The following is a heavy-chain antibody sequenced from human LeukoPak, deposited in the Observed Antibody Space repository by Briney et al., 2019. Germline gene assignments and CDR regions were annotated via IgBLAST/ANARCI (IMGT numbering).Heavy chain of an antibody. Sequence: PGGSLRLSCATSGFPFSDFSMSWVRQAPGKGLEWTSTTNSGGTSTYYAESVKGRFTISRDNSKNTLYLQMSSLRVEDTAVYYCAKQSYARSLGEGGPGTLVSVSS. CDR2: TNSGGTST. D-gene: IGHD2-8*01. CDR1: GFPFSDFS. CDR3: AKQSYARSLGE. J-gene: IGHJ4*02. V-gene: IGHV3-23*01.